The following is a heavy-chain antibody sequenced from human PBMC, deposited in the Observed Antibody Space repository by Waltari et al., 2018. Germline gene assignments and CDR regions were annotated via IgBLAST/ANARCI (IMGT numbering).Heavy chain of an antibody. CDR1: GFTFSGFS. CDR2: IGSGSTPI. J-gene: IGHJ3*02. Sequence: EVQVVESGGGLVHPGGSLRLSCAASGFTFSGFSMSWVRQSPGKGLAWLSFIGSGSTPIYYADSVKGRFTISTDNSRNSLYLQMNSLRTEDTAVYYCVRGWLENTFDIWGRGTLVTVSS. CDR3: VRGWLENTFDI. V-gene: IGHV3-48*04. D-gene: IGHD5-12*01.